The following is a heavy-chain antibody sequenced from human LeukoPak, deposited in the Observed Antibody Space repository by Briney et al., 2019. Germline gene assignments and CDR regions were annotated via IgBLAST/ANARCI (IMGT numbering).Heavy chain of an antibody. D-gene: IGHD6-19*01. Sequence: HPGGSLRLSCTASGFTFSSYWMQWVRQVPGKGLEWVSRINNDGSSTNYADSVKGRFTISRDNAKNTLYLQMNSLRAEDTAVYYCSGGGSIAVAGYWGQGTLVTVSS. V-gene: IGHV3-74*01. CDR3: SGGGSIAVAGY. J-gene: IGHJ4*02. CDR2: INNDGSST. CDR1: GFTFSSYW.